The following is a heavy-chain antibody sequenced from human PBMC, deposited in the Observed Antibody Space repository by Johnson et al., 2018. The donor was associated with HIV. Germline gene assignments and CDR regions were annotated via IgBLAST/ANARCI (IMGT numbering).Heavy chain of an antibody. CDR2: IYSGGST. CDR3: ARSQPEEYSSSSDAFDI. J-gene: IGHJ3*02. CDR1: GFTFDDYG. D-gene: IGHD6-6*01. Sequence: VESGGGVVRPGGSLRLSCAASGFTFDDYGISWVRQAPGKGLEWVSVIYSGGSTYYADSVKGRFTISRDNSKNTLYLQMNSLRAEDTAVYYCARSQPEEYSSSSDAFDIWGQGTMVSVSS. V-gene: IGHV3-66*01.